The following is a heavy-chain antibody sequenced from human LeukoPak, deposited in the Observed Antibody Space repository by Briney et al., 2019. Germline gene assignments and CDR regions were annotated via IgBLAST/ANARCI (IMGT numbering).Heavy chain of an antibody. CDR1: GYTFTSYW. J-gene: IGHJ4*02. CDR2: IDPSDSYT. CDR3: ARPDCSGSGCNLLPY. D-gene: IGHD2-15*01. Sequence: GESLKISCKGSGYTFTSYWITWVRQVPGKGLEWMGRIDPSDSYTDYSPSFQGHVTFSADKSISTAYLQWSSLKASDTAIYYCARPDCSGSGCNLLPYWGQGTLVTVSS. V-gene: IGHV5-10-1*01.